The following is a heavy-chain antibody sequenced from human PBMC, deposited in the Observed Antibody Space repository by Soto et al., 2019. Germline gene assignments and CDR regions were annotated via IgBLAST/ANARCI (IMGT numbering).Heavy chain of an antibody. CDR2: IIPIFGTA. J-gene: IGHJ6*01. D-gene: IGHD4-17*01. Sequence: SVEVTWEESGVGFRSCASRWLRQATRQGLEWMGGIIPIFGTANYAQKFQGRVTITADESTSTAYMELSSLRSEDTAVYYCARFPVIYTVTTLDYYYGMDVSGQGTSLTVSS. V-gene: IGHV1-69*01. CDR1: GVGFRSCA. CDR3: ARFPVIYTVTTLDYYYGMDV.